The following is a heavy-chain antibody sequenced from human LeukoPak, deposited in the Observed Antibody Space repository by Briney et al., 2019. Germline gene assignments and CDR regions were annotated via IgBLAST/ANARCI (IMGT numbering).Heavy chain of an antibody. D-gene: IGHD3-10*02. J-gene: IGHJ6*04. Sequence: GGSLRLSCAASGFTFSSYEMNWVRQAPGKGLEWDSYISSSGSTIYYADSVKGRFTISRDNAKNSLYLQMNSLRAEDTAVYYCAELGITMIGGVWGKGTTVTVSS. CDR2: ISSSGSTI. CDR1: GFTFSSYE. V-gene: IGHV3-48*03. CDR3: AELGITMIGGV.